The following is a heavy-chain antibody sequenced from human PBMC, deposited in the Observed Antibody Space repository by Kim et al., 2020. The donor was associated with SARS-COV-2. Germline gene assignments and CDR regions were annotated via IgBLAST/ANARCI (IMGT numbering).Heavy chain of an antibody. V-gene: IGHV4-34*01. Sequence: SETLSLTCAVFGGPSSDFYLSWVRQTPGKGLEWIGEMNRSGRTNYNPSLESRVTMSVGASKNQFSLKVRSMTAADTAIYFCARGSARSAVTASSYVFFDDWGKGTTVTVSS. J-gene: IGHJ6*04. CDR3: ARGSARSAVTASSYVFFDD. CDR1: GGPSSDFY. CDR2: MNRSGRT. D-gene: IGHD2-21*02.